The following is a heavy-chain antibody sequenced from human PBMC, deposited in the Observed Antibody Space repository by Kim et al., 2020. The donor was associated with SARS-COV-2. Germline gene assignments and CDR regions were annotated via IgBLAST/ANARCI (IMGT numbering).Heavy chain of an antibody. J-gene: IGHJ4*02. D-gene: IGHD2-15*01. V-gene: IGHV4-59*01. Sequence: NPSLKSRVTISVETSKNQFSLQLTSMTAADTAIYYCAREGYFDGGSFFFDSWGQGTLVTVSS. CDR3: AREGYFDGGSFFFDS.